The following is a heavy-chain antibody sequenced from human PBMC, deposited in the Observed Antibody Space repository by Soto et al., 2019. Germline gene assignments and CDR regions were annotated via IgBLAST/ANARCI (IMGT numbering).Heavy chain of an antibody. CDR3: ARSVVRGASDY. CDR2: IYSGGST. CDR1: GFTVSSNY. D-gene: IGHD3-10*01. V-gene: IGHV3-53*01. J-gene: IGHJ4*02. Sequence: GGSLRLSCAASGFTVSSNYMSWVRQAPGKGLEWVSVIYSGGSTYYADSVKGRFTISRDNSKNTLYLQMNSLRAEDTAVYYCARSVVRGASDYWGQGTLVTVSS.